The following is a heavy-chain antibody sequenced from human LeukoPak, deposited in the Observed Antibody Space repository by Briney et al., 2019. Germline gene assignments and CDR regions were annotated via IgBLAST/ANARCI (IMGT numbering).Heavy chain of an antibody. CDR1: GFTFSSYS. D-gene: IGHD6-19*01. J-gene: IGHJ4*02. V-gene: IGHV3-20*04. CDR3: ARDGPVAGVELDQ. Sequence: RSGGSLRLSCAASGFTFSSYSMNWVRQAPGKGLEWVSGITWNGGITAYADSVKGRFTISRDNAKNSLYLQMTSLRAEDTALYYCARDGPVAGVELDQWGQGTLVTASS. CDR2: ITWNGGIT.